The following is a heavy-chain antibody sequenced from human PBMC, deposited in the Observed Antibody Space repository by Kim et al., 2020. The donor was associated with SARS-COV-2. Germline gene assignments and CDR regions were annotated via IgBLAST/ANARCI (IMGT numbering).Heavy chain of an antibody. J-gene: IGHJ3*02. CDR2: IYYSGST. CDR3: ARSPARRLSITMIVVVTPDAFDI. Sequence: SETLSLTCTVSGGSISSYYWSWIRQPPGKGLEWIGYIYYSGSTNYNPSLKSRVTISVDTSKNQFSLKLSSVTAADTAVYYWARSPARRLSITMIVVVTPDAFDIWGQGTMVTVSS. V-gene: IGHV4-59*08. CDR1: GGSISSYY. D-gene: IGHD3-22*01.